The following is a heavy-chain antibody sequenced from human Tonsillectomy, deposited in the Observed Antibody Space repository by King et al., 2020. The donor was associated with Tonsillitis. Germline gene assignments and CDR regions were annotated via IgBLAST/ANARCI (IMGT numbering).Heavy chain of an antibody. D-gene: IGHD6-19*01. Sequence: QLQESGPGLVKPSETLSLTCTVSVGSISSSSYYWVWIRQPPRKGLEWIGSIYYSGSTYYNPPLNSRVTISVDKSMNQFSLKLSSVTAADTAVYYCARQEFGGWYYFDYWGQGTLVTVSS. CDR2: IYYSGST. CDR1: VGSISSSSYY. V-gene: IGHV4-39*01. CDR3: ARQEFGGWYYFDY. J-gene: IGHJ4*02.